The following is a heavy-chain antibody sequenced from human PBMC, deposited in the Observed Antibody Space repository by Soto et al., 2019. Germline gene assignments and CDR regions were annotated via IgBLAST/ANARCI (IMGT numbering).Heavy chain of an antibody. D-gene: IGHD3-3*01. Sequence: ASVKVSCKASGYTFTSYGISWVRQAPGQGLEWMGWISAYNGNTNYAQKLQGRVTMTTDTSTSTAYMELRSLRSDDTAVYYCARDPYYDFWSGPNWFEPWGQGTLVTVSS. V-gene: IGHV1-18*01. J-gene: IGHJ5*02. CDR2: ISAYNGNT. CDR1: GYTFTSYG. CDR3: ARDPYYDFWSGPNWFEP.